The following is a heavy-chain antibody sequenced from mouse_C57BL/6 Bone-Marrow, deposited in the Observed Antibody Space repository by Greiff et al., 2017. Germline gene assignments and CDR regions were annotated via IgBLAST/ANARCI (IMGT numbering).Heavy chain of an antibody. CDR2: IYPGSGST. D-gene: IGHD2-5*01. CDR3: ARPDYSNYWYFDV. Sequence: QVQLQQPGAELVKPGASVKMFCKASGYTFTSYWITWVKQRPGQGLEWIGDIYPGSGSTNYNEKFKSKATLTVDTSSSTAHMQLSSLTSEDSAVYYCARPDYSNYWYFDVWGTGTTVTVSS. V-gene: IGHV1-55*01. CDR1: GYTFTSYW. J-gene: IGHJ1*03.